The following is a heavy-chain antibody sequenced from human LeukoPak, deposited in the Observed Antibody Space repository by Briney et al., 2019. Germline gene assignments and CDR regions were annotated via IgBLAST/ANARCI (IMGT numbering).Heavy chain of an antibody. J-gene: IGHJ2*01. CDR3: AREYRGDGYNYFDL. CDR1: GASVSSGSYY. D-gene: IGHD5-24*01. Sequence: NPSETLSLTCNVSGASVSSGSYYWSWIRQPPGKGLEWIGYIYYSGSTYYNPSLKSRVTISVDTSKNQFSLKLSSVTAADTAVYYCAREYRGDGYNYFDLWGRGTLVTVSS. CDR2: IYYSGST. V-gene: IGHV4-30-4*08.